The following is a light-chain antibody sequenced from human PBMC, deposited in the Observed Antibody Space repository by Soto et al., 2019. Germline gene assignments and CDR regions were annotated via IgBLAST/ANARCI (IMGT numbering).Light chain of an antibody. CDR2: EIS. Sequence: DIVMTQTPLSSPVTLGQPASISCRSSQSLVHSNGNTYLSWLQQRPGQPPRLLIYEISKRFSGVPDRFNGSGAGTDFTLRISRVEAEDVVVYYCMEATQYSGFTFGPGTNVDIK. CDR1: QSLVHSNGNTY. J-gene: IGKJ3*01. V-gene: IGKV2-24*01. CDR3: MEATQYSGFT.